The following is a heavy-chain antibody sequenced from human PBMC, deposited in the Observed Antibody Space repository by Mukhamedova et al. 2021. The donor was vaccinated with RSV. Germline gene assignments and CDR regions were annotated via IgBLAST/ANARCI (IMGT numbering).Heavy chain of an antibody. V-gene: IGHV4-59*08. CDR2: IYYSGST. D-gene: IGHD2/OR15-2a*01. CDR3: ARRLKDFYYLCFDY. Sequence: IRQPPGNGLEWIGYIYYSGSTNYNPSLKSRVTISVYTSNNQFSLKLSSVTASDTSVSYCARRLKDFYYLCFDYWGQGTLVTVSS. J-gene: IGHJ4*02.